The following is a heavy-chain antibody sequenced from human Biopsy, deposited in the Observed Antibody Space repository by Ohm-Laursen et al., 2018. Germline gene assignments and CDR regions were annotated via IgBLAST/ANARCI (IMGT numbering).Heavy chain of an antibody. CDR2: ISTYNDDT. CDR3: ARDPGYDFWSGSDPFDI. D-gene: IGHD3-3*01. J-gene: IGHJ3*02. V-gene: IGHV1-18*04. CDR1: GYTFTAYG. Sequence: SVKVSCKASGYTFTAYGISWVRQAPGQGLEWMGWISTYNDDTNIAQKFQGRVSMTTDTSTRTAYMELRSLRSGDTAIYFCARDPGYDFWSGSDPFDIWGQGALVTVS.